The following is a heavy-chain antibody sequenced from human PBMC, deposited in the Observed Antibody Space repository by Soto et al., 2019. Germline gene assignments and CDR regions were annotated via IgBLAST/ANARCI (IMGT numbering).Heavy chain of an antibody. D-gene: IGHD3-3*02. CDR1: GDSISSYY. V-gene: IGHV4-59*01. CDR2: LYDGRSA. Sequence: QVQLQESGPGLVKPSETLSLTCAVSGDSISSYYCMWIRQPPGKGLESIGYLYDGRSANHNPSLRGPVTLSVDTSTIQCSLTLSSMTAADTAVYYCALRSMAVVPEYWGQGTLVTVSS. J-gene: IGHJ4*02. CDR3: ALRSMAVVPEY.